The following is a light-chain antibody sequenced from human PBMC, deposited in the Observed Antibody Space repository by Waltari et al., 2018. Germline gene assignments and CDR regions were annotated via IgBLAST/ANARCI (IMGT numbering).Light chain of an antibody. CDR1: TPNTGRNY. V-gene: IGLV1-47*01. Sequence: QSVLTQPPSASGTPGQRVTISCSGSTPNTGRNYVYWYQQFPGTAPKLLVYRNNERPSGVPDRISGSKSGTSASLAISGLRSEDEADYYCATWDGSLTAWVFGGGTKVTVL. J-gene: IGLJ3*02. CDR2: RNN. CDR3: ATWDGSLTAWV.